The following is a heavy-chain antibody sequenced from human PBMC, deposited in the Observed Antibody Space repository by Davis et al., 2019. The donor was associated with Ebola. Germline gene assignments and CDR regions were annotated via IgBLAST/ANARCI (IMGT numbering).Heavy chain of an antibody. Sequence: PSETLSLTCAVSGFTSSTYAIPRVRQAPGQGPEWVATIEGHTTNTHYTGSVKGRFTISRDNSKNTLYLQMNSLRVEDTAIYYCARLPNSGSPRLTDWGQGTLVTVSS. CDR3: ARLPNSGSPRLTD. CDR1: GFTSSTYA. D-gene: IGHD5-12*01. V-gene: IGHV3-23*01. J-gene: IGHJ4*02. CDR2: IEGHTTNT.